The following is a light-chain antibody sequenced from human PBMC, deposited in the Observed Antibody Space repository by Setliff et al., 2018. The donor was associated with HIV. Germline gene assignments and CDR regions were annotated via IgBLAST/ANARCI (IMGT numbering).Light chain of an antibody. Sequence: QSALTQPASVSGSPGQSITIPCTGTSSDVGGYNYVSWYQQHPGKAPKLMIYDVSNRPSGVSNRFSGSKSGNTASLTISGLQAEDEADYYCCSYAGSDTWIFGGGTKVTVL. CDR1: SSDVGGYNY. CDR2: DVS. V-gene: IGLV2-23*02. CDR3: CSYAGSDTWI. J-gene: IGLJ2*01.